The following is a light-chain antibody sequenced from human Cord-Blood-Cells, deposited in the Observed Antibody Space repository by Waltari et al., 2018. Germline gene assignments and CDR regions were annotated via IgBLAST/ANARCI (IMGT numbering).Light chain of an antibody. CDR2: DVS. V-gene: IGLV2-11*01. CDR1: SSDVGGYNY. CDR3: YSYAGRFSWG. Sequence: QSALTQPRSVSGSPGQSVTISCTGTSSDVGGYNYVSWYHQHPGKAPKLMSYDVSKRPSGVPDRFYGSKSGNTASLTISGRQAEDEADYYCYSYAGRFSWGFVGGTKLTVL. J-gene: IGLJ3*02.